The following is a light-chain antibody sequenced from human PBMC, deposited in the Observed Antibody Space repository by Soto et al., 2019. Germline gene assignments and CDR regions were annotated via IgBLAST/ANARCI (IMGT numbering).Light chain of an antibody. J-gene: IGKJ4*01. CDR2: GAS. CDR3: QRTLT. V-gene: IGKV3-20*01. CDR1: QSVRSSY. Sequence: DIVLTHSPGTRSLSPGERATLSCRASQSVRSSYLAWYQQKPGQAPRLLIYGASSRATGIPDRFSGSGSGTDFTLTISRLEPEDFAVYYWQRTLTFGGGTKVEIK.